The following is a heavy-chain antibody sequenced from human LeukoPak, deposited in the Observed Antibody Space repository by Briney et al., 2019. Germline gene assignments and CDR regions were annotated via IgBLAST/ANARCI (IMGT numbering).Heavy chain of an antibody. J-gene: IGHJ6*02. CDR2: IYYSGST. CDR3: ARGPYGMDG. CDR1: GGSISSYY. V-gene: IGHV4-59*01. Sequence: SETLSLTCTDSGGSISSYYWSWIRQPPGKGLEWIGYIYYSGSTNYNPSLKSRVTISVDTSKNQFSLKLSSVAAADTAVYYCARGPYGMDGWGQGTTVTV.